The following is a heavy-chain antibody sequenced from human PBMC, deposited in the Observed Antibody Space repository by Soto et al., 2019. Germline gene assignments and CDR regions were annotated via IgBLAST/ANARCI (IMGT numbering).Heavy chain of an antibody. V-gene: IGHV4-61*08. CDR2: IYYSGST. D-gene: IGHD1-26*01. CDR3: ARALLHFDY. Sequence: SETLSLTCTVSGGSVSSGGYYWSWIRQPPGKGLGWIGYIYYSGSTNYNPSLKSRVTISVDTSKNQFSLKLSSVTAADTAVYYCARALLHFDYWGQGTLVTVSS. J-gene: IGHJ4*02. CDR1: GGSVSSGGYY.